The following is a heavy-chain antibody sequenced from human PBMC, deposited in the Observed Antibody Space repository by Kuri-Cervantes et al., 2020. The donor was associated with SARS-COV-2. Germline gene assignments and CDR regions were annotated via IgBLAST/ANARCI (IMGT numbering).Heavy chain of an antibody. CDR3: ARDYQDIVVVPAAINGAADAFDI. D-gene: IGHD2-2*02. CDR1: GFIFFSYS. V-gene: IGHV3-7*01. CDR2: IKQDGSEK. J-gene: IGHJ3*02. Sequence: GESLKISCAASGFIFFSYSMNWVRQAPGKGLEWVANIKQDGSEKYYVDSVKGRFTISRDNAKNSLYLQMNSLRAEDTAVYYCARDYQDIVVVPAAINGAADAFDIWGQGTMVTVSS.